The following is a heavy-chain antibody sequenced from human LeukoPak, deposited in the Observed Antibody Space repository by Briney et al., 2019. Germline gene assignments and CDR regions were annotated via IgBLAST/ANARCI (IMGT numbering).Heavy chain of an antibody. V-gene: IGHV3-48*02. J-gene: IGHJ5*02. CDR2: ISSSSSTI. D-gene: IGHD4-17*01. CDR1: GFTFSSYS. Sequence: GGSLRLSCAASGFTFSSYSMSWVRQAPGKGLEWVSYISSSSSTIYYADSVKGRFTISRDNAKNSLYLQMNSLRDEDTAVYYCARGTTVTTTFGFDPWGQGTLVTVSS. CDR3: ARGTTVTTTFGFDP.